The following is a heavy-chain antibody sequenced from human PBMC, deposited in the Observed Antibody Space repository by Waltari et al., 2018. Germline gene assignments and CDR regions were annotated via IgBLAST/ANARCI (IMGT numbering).Heavy chain of an antibody. Sequence: QVQLVQSGAEVKKPGSSVKVSCKASGGTFSSYAISWVRQAPGQGLEWMGGIIPILGIANYAQKFQGRVTITADESTSTAYMELSSLRSEDTAVYFCARGRDGYPPPLLDYWGQGPLVTVSS. CDR1: GGTFSSYA. V-gene: IGHV1-69*04. CDR2: IIPILGIA. J-gene: IGHJ4*02. CDR3: ARGRDGYPPPLLDY. D-gene: IGHD5-12*01.